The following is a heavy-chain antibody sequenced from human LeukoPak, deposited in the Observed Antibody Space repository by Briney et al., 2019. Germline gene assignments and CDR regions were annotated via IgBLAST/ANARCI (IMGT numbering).Heavy chain of an antibody. J-gene: IGHJ4*02. CDR1: GGTFSSYT. CDR3: ARAKAYCGGDCLASERLVFDY. D-gene: IGHD2-21*02. Sequence: ASVKVSCKASGGTFSSYTISWVRQAPGQGLEWMGRIIPILGIANYAQKFQGRVTITADKSTSTAYMELSSLRSEDTAVYYCARAKAYCGGDCLASERLVFDYWGQGTLVTVSS. CDR2: IIPILGIA. V-gene: IGHV1-69*02.